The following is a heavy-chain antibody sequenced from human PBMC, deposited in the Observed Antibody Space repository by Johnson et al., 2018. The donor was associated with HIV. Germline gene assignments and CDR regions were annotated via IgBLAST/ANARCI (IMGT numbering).Heavy chain of an antibody. J-gene: IGHJ3*02. D-gene: IGHD2-21*02. CDR1: GFIFSSYA. CDR2: ISYDGSNK. Sequence: QVQLVESGGGVVQPGRSLRLSCAASGFIFSSYAMHWVRQAPGKGLEWVAVISYDGSNKYYADPVKGRFTTSRDNSKNTLYLQVNSLNAEDTAVYYCARSPASRVGDSFAFDIWGQGTMVTVSS. V-gene: IGHV3-30-3*01. CDR3: ARSPASRVGDSFAFDI.